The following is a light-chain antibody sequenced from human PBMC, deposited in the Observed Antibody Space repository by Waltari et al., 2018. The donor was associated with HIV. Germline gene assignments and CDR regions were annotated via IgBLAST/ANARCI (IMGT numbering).Light chain of an antibody. V-gene: IGLV2-23*01. CDR1: SSDVGSYNL. Sequence: QSALTQPASVSGSPGQSITISCTGTSSDVGSYNLVSWYQQHPGNAPKPMIYEGSKRPSGVSNRFSGSKSGNTASLTISGLQAEDEADYYCCSYAGSSTLEVFGGGTKLTVL. J-gene: IGLJ2*01. CDR2: EGS. CDR3: CSYAGSSTLEV.